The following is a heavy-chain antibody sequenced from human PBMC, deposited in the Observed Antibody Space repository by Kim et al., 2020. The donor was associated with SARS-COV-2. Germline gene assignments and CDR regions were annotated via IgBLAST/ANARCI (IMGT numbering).Heavy chain of an antibody. CDR3: ARRGTGYPTRFVDY. V-gene: IGHV4-39*01. Sequence: SETLSLTCTISGDSIGSGRHYWGWIRQPPGKGLEWLGSLFYSGSTNYSPSLKSRVTISLGTSKKQFSLRLTSVTAADTATYYGARRGTGYPTRFVDYWG. J-gene: IGHJ4*01. CDR2: LFYSGST. D-gene: IGHD3-9*01. CDR1: GDSIGSGRHY.